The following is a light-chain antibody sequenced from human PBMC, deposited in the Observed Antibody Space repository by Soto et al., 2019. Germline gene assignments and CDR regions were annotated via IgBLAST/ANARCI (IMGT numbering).Light chain of an antibody. CDR1: QTISSW. CDR3: QQYNDFQYS. V-gene: IGKV1-5*03. CDR2: KAT. Sequence: DIQMTQSPSTLSGSVGDRVTITCRASQTISSWLAWYQQKPGEAPKLLISKATNLQSGVPSRFSGSGSGTDFSLTISSLQPVDSATYFCQQYNDFQYSFGPGTKLDI. J-gene: IGKJ2*01.